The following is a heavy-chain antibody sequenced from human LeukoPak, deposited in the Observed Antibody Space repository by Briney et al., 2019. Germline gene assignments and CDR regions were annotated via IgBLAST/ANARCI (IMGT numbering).Heavy chain of an antibody. D-gene: IGHD4-17*01. CDR3: ARINRDDHGDYASDY. J-gene: IGHJ4*02. Sequence: GGSLRLSCAVSGFTFSSYAMHWVRQAPGKGLEYVSAISGNGRNTFYADSVTGRFTISRDNSRNTLYLQMGSLRPEDMAVYYCARINRDDHGDYASDYWGQGTLVTVSS. CDR2: ISGNGRNT. V-gene: IGHV3-64*02. CDR1: GFTFSSYA.